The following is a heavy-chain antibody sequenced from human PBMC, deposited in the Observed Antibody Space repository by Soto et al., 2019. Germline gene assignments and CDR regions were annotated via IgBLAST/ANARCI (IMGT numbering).Heavy chain of an antibody. CDR2: VIPVLTTT. CDR1: GDTFSSYI. Sequence: QVQLVQSGAEVKKPGSSVRVSCRSSGDTFSSYIVNWLRLAPGRGLEWMGRVIPVLTTTDYAQNFRGRVTISADRSTTTVDLDLSSLRSDDTAVYYCARRRYCGYDCYHKHYYGMDVWGQGSLVTVAS. V-gene: IGHV1-69*08. CDR3: ARRRYCGYDCYHKHYYGMDV. J-gene: IGHJ6*02. D-gene: IGHD2-21*02.